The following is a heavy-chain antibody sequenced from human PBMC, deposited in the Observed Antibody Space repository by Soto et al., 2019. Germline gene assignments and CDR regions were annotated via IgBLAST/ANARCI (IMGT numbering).Heavy chain of an antibody. V-gene: IGHV3-7*05. CDR1: GFTFGDFW. D-gene: IGHD1-1*01. CDR2: MNQDGSEK. J-gene: IGHJ6*02. Sequence: EVQLVESGGALVQPGGSLRLSCTVSGFTFGDFWMTWVRQAPGKGLEWVANMNQDGSEKYYADSVRGRFGISRDNAKNSLFLQMNSLSAEDTALYYCASQRISYGMDAWGQGTTVTVSS. CDR3: ASQRISYGMDA.